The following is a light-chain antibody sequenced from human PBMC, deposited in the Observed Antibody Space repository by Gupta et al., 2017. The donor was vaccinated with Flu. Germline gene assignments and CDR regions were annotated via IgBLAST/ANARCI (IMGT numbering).Light chain of an antibody. V-gene: IGLV2-14*01. CDR1: SSDIGYSNY. Sequence: QSALTQPAYVSGSPGLSITSSCTGTSSDIGYSNYVSWYQQHPGQAPKLMIYDVSERPPGVSSRFSGSKSGNTASLTISGLQAEDDADYYCSSYTRFTTLIFGTGTRVTVL. CDR3: SSYTRFTTLI. CDR2: DVS. J-gene: IGLJ1*01.